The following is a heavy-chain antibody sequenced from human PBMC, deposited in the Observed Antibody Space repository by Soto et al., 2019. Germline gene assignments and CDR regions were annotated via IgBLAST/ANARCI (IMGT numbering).Heavy chain of an antibody. CDR3: ARMDTAIREDY. Sequence: GGSLRLSCEASGFTFTSDSMTWVRQAPGKGLEWVSSISSHGRDIFYADSVKGRFTISRDNAKDSLHLQMNSLTGEDTAVYYCARMDTAIREDYWGQGTLVTVSS. V-gene: IGHV3-21*04. CDR2: ISSHGRDI. CDR1: GFTFTSDS. J-gene: IGHJ4*02. D-gene: IGHD5-18*01.